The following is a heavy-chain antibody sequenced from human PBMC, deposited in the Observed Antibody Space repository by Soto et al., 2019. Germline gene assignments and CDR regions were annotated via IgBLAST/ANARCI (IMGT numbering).Heavy chain of an antibody. V-gene: IGHV3-33*01. CDR1: GFTFNNYG. CDR3: ARRQISPPTRGAASARGGMDV. Sequence: QVQLVESGGGVVQPGRSLRLSCAASGFTFNNYGMHWVRQAPGKGLEWVAVIWNDGNGYYYANSVKGQFTISRDNTKKTLYLQMSSLRAEDTAVYYCARRQISPPTRGAASARGGMDVWGQGTTVTVSS. CDR2: IWNDGNGY. J-gene: IGHJ6*02. D-gene: IGHD6-13*01.